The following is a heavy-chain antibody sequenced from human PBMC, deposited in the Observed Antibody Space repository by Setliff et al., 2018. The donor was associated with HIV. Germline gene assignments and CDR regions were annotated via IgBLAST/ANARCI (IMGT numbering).Heavy chain of an antibody. Sequence: SSETLSLTCGVSGIPIDRVYSWAWIRQPPGKGLEWIGTISHSGSTQYNSPLKGRTSTAIDTSKNQFSLTLTSVTAADTAMHYCARDQSDYNVLTGFGDFDYWGHGTLVTVSS. J-gene: IGHJ4*01. V-gene: IGHV4-38-2*02. CDR1: GIPIDRVYS. D-gene: IGHD3-9*01. CDR2: ISHSGST. CDR3: ARDQSDYNVLTGFGDFDY.